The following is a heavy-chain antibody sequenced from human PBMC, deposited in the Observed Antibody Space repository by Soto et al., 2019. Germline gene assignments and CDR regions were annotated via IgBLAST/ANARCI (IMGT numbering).Heavy chain of an antibody. Sequence: XGSLKLSCAASGFTFSSYAMSWVRQAPGKGLEWVSTISGSGNSTYFADSVKGRFTISRDNSKNTLYVQMNRLRAEDTAIYYCTRGFAGWPFDTWGQGTQVTVSS. V-gene: IGHV3-23*01. J-gene: IGHJ4*02. D-gene: IGHD2-15*01. CDR3: TRGFAGWPFDT. CDR2: ISGSGNST. CDR1: GFTFSSYA.